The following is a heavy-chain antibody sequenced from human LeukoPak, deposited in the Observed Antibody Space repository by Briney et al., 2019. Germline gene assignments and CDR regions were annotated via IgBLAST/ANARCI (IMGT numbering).Heavy chain of an antibody. CDR3: ASAPPMGGRAFDI. CDR1: GFTFSSYG. V-gene: IGHV3-33*01. Sequence: GGSLRLSCAASGFTFSSYGMHWVRQAPGKGLEWVAVIWYDGSNKYYADSVKGRFTISRDNSKNTLYLQMNSLRAEDTAVYYCASAPPMGGRAFDIWGQGTMVTVSS. J-gene: IGHJ3*02. D-gene: IGHD3-16*01. CDR2: IWYDGSNK.